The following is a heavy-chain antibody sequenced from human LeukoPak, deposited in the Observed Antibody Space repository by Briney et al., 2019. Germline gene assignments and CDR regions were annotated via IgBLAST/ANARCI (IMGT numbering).Heavy chain of an antibody. CDR1: GYSFTSYW. CDR3: ARTPSGIPDPYYFYS. J-gene: IGHJ4*02. D-gene: IGHD6-13*01. CDR2: IYPGDSDT. V-gene: IGHV5-51*01. Sequence: GESLKISRQGSGYSFTSYWIGWVRQLPGKGLEWMGIIYPGDSDTRYSPSFQGQVTISTDDSISTAYLQWSSLKASDTAMYYCARTPSGIPDPYYFYSWGQGTLVTVSS.